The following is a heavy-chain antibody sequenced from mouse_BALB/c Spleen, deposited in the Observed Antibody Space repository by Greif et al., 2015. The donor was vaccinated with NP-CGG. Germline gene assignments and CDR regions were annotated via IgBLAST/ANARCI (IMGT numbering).Heavy chain of an antibody. J-gene: IGHJ3*01. CDR1: GFTFTGYY. Sequence: EVKLQESGGGLVQPGGSLRLSCATSGFTFTGYYMSWVRQPPGKALEWLGFIRNKANGYTTEYSASVKGRFTISRDNSQSILYLQMNTLRAEDSATYYCARGDGYYWFAYWGQGTLVTVSA. CDR3: ARGDGYYWFAY. V-gene: IGHV7-3*02. CDR2: IRNKANGYTT. D-gene: IGHD2-3*01.